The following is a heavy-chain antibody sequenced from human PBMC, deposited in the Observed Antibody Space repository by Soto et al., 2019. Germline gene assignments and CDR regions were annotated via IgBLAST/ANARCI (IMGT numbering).Heavy chain of an antibody. CDR1: GFTFSSYA. CDR2: ISYDGSNK. CDR3: ARDWVYSSSSPGDY. V-gene: IGHV3-30-3*01. J-gene: IGHJ4*02. Sequence: QVQLVGSGGGVVQPGRSLRLSCAASGFTFSSYAMHWVRQDPGKGLEWVAVISYDGSNKYYADSVKGRFTISRDNSKNTLYLQMNSLRAEDTAVYYCARDWVYSSSSPGDYWGQGTLVTVSS. D-gene: IGHD6-6*01.